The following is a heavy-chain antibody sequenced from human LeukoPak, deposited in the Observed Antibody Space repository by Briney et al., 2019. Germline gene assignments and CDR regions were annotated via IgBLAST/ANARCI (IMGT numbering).Heavy chain of an antibody. CDR1: GFTFSSYS. J-gene: IGHJ4*02. CDR2: ISSSSSYI. D-gene: IGHD3-22*01. CDR3: ARFGSGYYQFDY. Sequence: PGGSLRLSCAASGFTFSSYSMNWVRQAPGKELEWVSSISSSSSYIYYADSVKGRLTISRDNAKNSLYLQMNSLRAEDTAVYYCARFGSGYYQFDYWGQGTLVTVSS. V-gene: IGHV3-21*01.